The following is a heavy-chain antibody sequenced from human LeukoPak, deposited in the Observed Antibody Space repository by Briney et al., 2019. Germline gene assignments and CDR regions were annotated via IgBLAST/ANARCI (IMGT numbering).Heavy chain of an antibody. Sequence: ASVKVSCKASGYTFTGYGISWVRQAPGQELEWMGWISAYNGNTNYAQKLQGRVTMTTDTSTSTAYMELRSLRSDDTAVYYCARGSYRFGAVADQDYWGQGTLVTVSS. J-gene: IGHJ4*02. D-gene: IGHD6-19*01. CDR3: ARGSYRFGAVADQDY. V-gene: IGHV1-18*01. CDR2: ISAYNGNT. CDR1: GYTFTGYG.